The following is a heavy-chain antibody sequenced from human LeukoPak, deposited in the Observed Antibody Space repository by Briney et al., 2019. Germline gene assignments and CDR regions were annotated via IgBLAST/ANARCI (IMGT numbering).Heavy chain of an antibody. CDR1: GYSISSGYY. V-gene: IGHV4-38-2*02. CDR2: IYHSGST. D-gene: IGHD4-17*01. Sequence: PSETLSLTCTVSGYSISSGYYWGWIRQPPGKGLEWIGSIYHSGSTYYNPSLKSRVTISVDTSKNQFSLKLSSVTAADTAVYYCASGKYGDYVVPIDYWGQGILVTVSS. J-gene: IGHJ4*02. CDR3: ASGKYGDYVVPIDY.